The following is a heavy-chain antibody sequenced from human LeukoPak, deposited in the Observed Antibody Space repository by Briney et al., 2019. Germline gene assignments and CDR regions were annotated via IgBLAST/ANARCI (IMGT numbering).Heavy chain of an antibody. Sequence: ASVKVSCKASGYTFTSYDIHWVRQATGQGLEWMGWMNPNSGNTGYAQKFQGRVTMTRNTSISTAYMELSSLRSEDTAVYYCARGPLVVPAAYYYGMDVWGQGTTVTVSS. CDR2: MNPNSGNT. CDR1: GYTFTSYD. CDR3: ARGPLVVPAAYYYGMDV. V-gene: IGHV1-8*01. J-gene: IGHJ6*02. D-gene: IGHD2-2*01.